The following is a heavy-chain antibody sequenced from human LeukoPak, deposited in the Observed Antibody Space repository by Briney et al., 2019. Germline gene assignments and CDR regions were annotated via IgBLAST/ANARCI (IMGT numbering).Heavy chain of an antibody. CDR1: GGXISSGDYY. D-gene: IGHD3-16*01. CDR3: ARAGSDLVWAYYFDY. V-gene: IGHV4-30-4*01. J-gene: IGHJ4*02. CDR2: TYYSGST. Sequence: SETLSLTCTVSGGXISSGDYYWSWIRQPPGKGLEWVGYTYYSGSTYYNPSLKSRVTISVDTSKNQFSLKLSSVTAADTAVYYCARAGSDLVWAYYFDYWGQGTLVTVSS.